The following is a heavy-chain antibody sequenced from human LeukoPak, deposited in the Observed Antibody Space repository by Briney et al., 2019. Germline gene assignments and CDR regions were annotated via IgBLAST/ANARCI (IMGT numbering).Heavy chain of an antibody. J-gene: IGHJ4*02. CDR2: IKEDGSKT. CDR3: AKDTDRITMIADDY. V-gene: IGHV3-7*01. CDR1: SFTFSSYW. Sequence: GGSLRLSCAASSFTFSSYWMTWVRRAPGKGLEWVSNIKEDGSKTFYVDSVKGRFTISRDNSKNTLYLQMNSLRTEDTAVYYCAKDTDRITMIADDYWGQGTLVTVSS. D-gene: IGHD3-22*01.